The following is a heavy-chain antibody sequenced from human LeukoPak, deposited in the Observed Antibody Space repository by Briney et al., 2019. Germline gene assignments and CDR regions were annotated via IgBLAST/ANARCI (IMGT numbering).Heavy chain of an antibody. CDR3: AKGGSSSHNWFDP. J-gene: IGHJ5*02. Sequence: SLTLSCAAARFTLSDHGMHWVRLAPGKGLGWEAFVRNDGSKEYHPDSVTGRFTMSRDHSRHTLYLQMNSLRAEDTAVYYCAKGGSSSHNWFDPWGQGTLVTVSS. V-gene: IGHV3-30*02. D-gene: IGHD6-13*01. CDR1: RFTLSDHG. CDR2: VRNDGSKE.